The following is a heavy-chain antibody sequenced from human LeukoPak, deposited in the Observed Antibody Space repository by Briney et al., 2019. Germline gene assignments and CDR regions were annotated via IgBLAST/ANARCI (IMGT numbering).Heavy chain of an antibody. V-gene: IGHV3-21*01. CDR2: ISSSSSYV. CDR3: ARESGSSGYAGYFDF. CDR1: GFTFSSYS. D-gene: IGHD3-22*01. Sequence: GGSLRLSCAASGFTFSSYSMNWVRQAPGKGLEGVASISSSSSYVYYADSMKGRFSISRDNARNSLYLQMNSLRADDTAVYYCARESGSSGYAGYFDFRGQGTLVTVSS. J-gene: IGHJ4*02.